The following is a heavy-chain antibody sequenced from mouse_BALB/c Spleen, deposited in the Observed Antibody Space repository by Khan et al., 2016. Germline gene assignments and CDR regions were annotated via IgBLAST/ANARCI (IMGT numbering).Heavy chain of an antibody. CDR1: GFDFSRYW. CDR3: ARAECCAYLVN. V-gene: IGHV4-1*02. D-gene: IGHD6-1*01. Sequence: EVQLVESGGGLVQPGGSLKLSCEASGFDFSRYWMSWVRQAPGKGLEWIGEINPDSSTINYTPSLKDKFIISRDNAKNTLYLQMRKVRSEDTVLYCCARAECCAYLVNWGQGTLVTVSA. J-gene: IGHJ3*01. CDR2: INPDSSTI.